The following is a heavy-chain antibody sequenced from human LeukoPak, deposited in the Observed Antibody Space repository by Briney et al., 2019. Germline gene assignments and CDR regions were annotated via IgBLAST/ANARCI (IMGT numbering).Heavy chain of an antibody. Sequence: ASVKVSCKASGGTFSSYAISWVRQAPGQGLEWMGGIIPIFGTANYAQKFQGRVTITADKSTSTAYMELSSLRSEDMAVYYRARARYETRIWPKSRYDYYHYMDVWGKGTTVTVSS. V-gene: IGHV1-69*06. D-gene: IGHD3-3*01. CDR2: IIPIFGTA. CDR3: ARARYETRIWPKSRYDYYHYMDV. J-gene: IGHJ6*03. CDR1: GGTFSSYA.